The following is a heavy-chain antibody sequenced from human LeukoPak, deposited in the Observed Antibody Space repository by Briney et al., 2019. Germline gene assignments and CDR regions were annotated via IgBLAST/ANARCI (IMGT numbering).Heavy chain of an antibody. J-gene: IGHJ3*02. Sequence: GGSLRLSCAASGFTFRNYDMHWVRQFPGKGLEWVSAIGIADDTHYPDSVKGRFTISRENAKNSLYLQMNSLRDGDTAVYYCVRGGIQVSGIDAFDIWGQGTMVTVSS. V-gene: IGHV3-13*01. CDR2: IGIADDT. CDR3: VRGGIQVSGIDAFDI. CDR1: GFTFRNYD. D-gene: IGHD5/OR15-5a*01.